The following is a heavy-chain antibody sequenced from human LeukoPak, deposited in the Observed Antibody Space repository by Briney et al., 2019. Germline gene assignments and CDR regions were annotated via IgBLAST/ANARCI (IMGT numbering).Heavy chain of an antibody. CDR3: ARDRLRIAAAVRANFFDP. D-gene: IGHD6-13*01. CDR1: GYTFTGYY. J-gene: IGHJ5*02. CDR2: INPNSGGT. V-gene: IGHV1-2*02. Sequence: GASVTVSCKASGYTFTGYYMHWVRQAPGQGLEWMGWINPNSGGTNYAQKFQGRVTMTRDTSISTAYMELSRLRSDDTAVYYCARDRLRIAAAVRANFFDPWGQGTLVTVSS.